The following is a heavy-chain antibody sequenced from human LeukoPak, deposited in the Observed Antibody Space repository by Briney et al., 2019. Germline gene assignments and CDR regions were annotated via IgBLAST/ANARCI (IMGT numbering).Heavy chain of an antibody. CDR2: ISSSGSTI. CDR1: GFTFSDYY. J-gene: IGHJ4*02. Sequence: GGSLRLSCAASGFTFSDYYMSWIRQAPGKGLEWVSYISSSGSTIYYADSVKGRFTISRDNAKNSLYLQMNSLGAEDTAVYYCARDTPYYDSSGYYEDPFDYWGQGTLVTVSS. D-gene: IGHD3-22*01. CDR3: ARDTPYYDSSGYYEDPFDY. V-gene: IGHV3-11*01.